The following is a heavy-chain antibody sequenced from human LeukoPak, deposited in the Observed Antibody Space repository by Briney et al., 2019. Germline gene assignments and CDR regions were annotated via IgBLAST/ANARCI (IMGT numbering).Heavy chain of an antibody. Sequence: SMKVSCKASGGTFSSYAISWVRQAPGQGLEWMGGIIPIFGTANYAQKFQGRVTITADESTSTAYMELSSLRSEDTAVYYCARGGRVDILTGYPYWGRGTLVTVSS. D-gene: IGHD3-9*01. V-gene: IGHV1-69*01. CDR2: IIPIFGTA. J-gene: IGHJ4*02. CDR3: ARGGRVDILTGYPY. CDR1: GGTFSSYA.